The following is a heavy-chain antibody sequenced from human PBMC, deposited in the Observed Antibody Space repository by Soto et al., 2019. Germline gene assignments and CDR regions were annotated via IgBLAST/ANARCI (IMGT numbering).Heavy chain of an antibody. Sequence: QVQLVQSGAEVKKPGASVKVSCKASGYTFTSYGISWVRQAPGQGLEWMGWISAYNGNTNYAQKLQGRVTMTTDTSTSTAYMELRSLRSDDTAVYYCARDLIDYYASSGYYYSGYWGQGTLVTVSS. CDR3: ARDLIDYYASSGYYYSGY. V-gene: IGHV1-18*01. D-gene: IGHD3-22*01. J-gene: IGHJ4*02. CDR2: ISAYNGNT. CDR1: GYTFTSYG.